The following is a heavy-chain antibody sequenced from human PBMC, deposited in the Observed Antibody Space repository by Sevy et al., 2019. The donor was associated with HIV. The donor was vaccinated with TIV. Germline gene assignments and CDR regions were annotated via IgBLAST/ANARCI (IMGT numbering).Heavy chain of an antibody. CDR1: GFPFGSYE. CDR2: ISNSGSAK. D-gene: IGHD4-17*01. V-gene: IGHV3-48*03. CDR3: ARDLPPSATTVAHFDY. J-gene: IGHJ4*02. Sequence: GGSLRLSCTASGFPFGSYEMNWVRQAPGKGQEWVSYISNSGSAKYYSDSVRGRFTISRDNAKNSLYLQMNSLRAEDTAVYYCARDLPPSATTVAHFDYWGRGTLVTVSS.